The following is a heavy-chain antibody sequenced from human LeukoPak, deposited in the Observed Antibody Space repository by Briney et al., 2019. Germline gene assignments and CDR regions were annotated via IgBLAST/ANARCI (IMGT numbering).Heavy chain of an antibody. CDR1: GFTFSGSA. CDR3: TSGLSVRRSNNTPVDY. J-gene: IGHJ4*02. Sequence: PGGSLRLYCTAYGFTFSGSAMHWVRQASGKGLEWVGRIRSKANSYATVYAASVKGRFTISRDDSKNTAYLQMNSLKTEDAAVYYCTSGLSVRRSNNTPVDYWGQGTLVTVSS. CDR2: IRSKANSYAT. V-gene: IGHV3-73*01. D-gene: IGHD1-1*01.